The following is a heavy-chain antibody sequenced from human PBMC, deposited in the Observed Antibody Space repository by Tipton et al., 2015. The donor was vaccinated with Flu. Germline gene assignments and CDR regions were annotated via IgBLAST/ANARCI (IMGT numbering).Heavy chain of an antibody. CDR2: IDYSGRT. Sequence: TLSLTCTVSGGPISSGSYYWGWIRQPQGKGLDWIGSIDYSGRTYYNPSLKSRVTISVDTSKNQFSLRLSSVTAADTAVYYCARSLTYYYDSSGYAVDICVQGTTVTVSS. CDR1: GGPISSGSYY. D-gene: IGHD3-22*01. V-gene: IGHV4-39*07. J-gene: IGHJ3*02. CDR3: ARSLTYYYDSSGYAVDI.